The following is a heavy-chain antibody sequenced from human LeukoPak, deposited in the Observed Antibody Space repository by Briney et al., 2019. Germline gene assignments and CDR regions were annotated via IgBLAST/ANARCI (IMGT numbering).Heavy chain of an antibody. V-gene: IGHV4-59*12. CDR3: AKSNGYGLVDI. CDR1: GESISGFY. J-gene: IGHJ3*02. D-gene: IGHD3-10*01. Sequence: SETLSLTCTVSGESISGFYWTWIRQPPGKGLEWIGYIYYSGSTNYNPSLKSRVTISLDTSRNQFSLKLTSVTAADTAVYYCAKSNGYGLVDIWGQGTMVTVSS. CDR2: IYYSGST.